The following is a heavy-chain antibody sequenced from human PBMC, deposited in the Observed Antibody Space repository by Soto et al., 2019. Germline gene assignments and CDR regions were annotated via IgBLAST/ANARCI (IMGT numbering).Heavy chain of an antibody. V-gene: IGHV4-31*03. D-gene: IGHD3-16*02. CDR2: IYYSGST. CDR1: GGSISSGGYY. Sequence: SETLSLTCTVSGGSISSGGYYWSWIRQHPGKGLEWIGYIYYSGSTYYNPSLKSRVTISVDTSKNQFSLKLSSVTAADTAVYYCATSTNSFGGVIEHLLYYFDYWGQGTLVTVSS. CDR3: ATSTNSFGGVIEHLLYYFDY. J-gene: IGHJ4*02.